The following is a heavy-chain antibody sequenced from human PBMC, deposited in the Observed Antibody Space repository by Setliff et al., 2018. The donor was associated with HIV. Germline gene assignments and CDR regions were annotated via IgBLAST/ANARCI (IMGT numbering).Heavy chain of an antibody. CDR1: GGSISSSSYY. Sequence: SETLSLTCTVSGGSISSSSYYWGWIRQPAGKGLEWIGLIYTSGRTNYNPSLKSRVTISVDTSTNQFSLKLSSVTAADTAVYYCASLFHDTSAPWLYYFDHWGQGTLVTVSS. J-gene: IGHJ4*02. CDR2: IYTSGRT. V-gene: IGHV4-61*02. D-gene: IGHD3-22*01. CDR3: ASLFHDTSAPWLYYFDH.